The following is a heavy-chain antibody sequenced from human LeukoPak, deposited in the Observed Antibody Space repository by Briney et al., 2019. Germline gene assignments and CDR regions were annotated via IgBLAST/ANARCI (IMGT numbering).Heavy chain of an antibody. CDR1: GDSVSINSAA. CDR2: TYYRSKWYN. V-gene: IGHV6-1*01. Sequence: SQTLSLTFAISGDSVSINSAAWNWLRQSPSRGLEWLGSTYYRSKWYNDYAVSVKSQITINPDTSKNQFSLQLNSVTPEDTAVYYCARGYSSSWYLFIFDYWGQGTLVTVSS. D-gene: IGHD6-13*01. J-gene: IGHJ4*02. CDR3: ARGYSSSWYLFIFDY.